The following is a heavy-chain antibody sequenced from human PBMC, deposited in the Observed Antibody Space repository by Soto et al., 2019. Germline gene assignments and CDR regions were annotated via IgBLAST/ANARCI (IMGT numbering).Heavy chain of an antibody. V-gene: IGHV1-8*01. D-gene: IGHD3-9*01. CDR2: MNPNSGNT. CDR3: ARGRINQYYDILTGYSNWFDP. CDR1: GYTFTSYD. Sequence: SVKVSCKASGYTFTSYDINWVRQATGQGLEWMGWMNPNSGNTGYAQKFQGRVTMTRNTSISTAYMELSSLRSEDTAVYYCARGRINQYYDILTGYSNWFDPWGQGTLVTVSS. J-gene: IGHJ5*02.